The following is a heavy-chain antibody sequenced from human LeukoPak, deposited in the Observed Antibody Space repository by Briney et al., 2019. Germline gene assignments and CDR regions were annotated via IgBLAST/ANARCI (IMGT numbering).Heavy chain of an antibody. CDR2: ISSDGGST. V-gene: IGHV3-64*01. J-gene: IGHJ4*02. CDR1: GFTFTTYR. D-gene: IGHD5-18*01. CDR3: AREEVELWSGFGY. Sequence: PGGSLRLXCAASGFTFTTYRMHWVRQAPGKGLEYVSGISSDGGSTYYANSVTGRFTISRDNSKNTLYLQMGSLRGEDMAVYSCAREEVELWSGFGYWGQGTLVTVSS.